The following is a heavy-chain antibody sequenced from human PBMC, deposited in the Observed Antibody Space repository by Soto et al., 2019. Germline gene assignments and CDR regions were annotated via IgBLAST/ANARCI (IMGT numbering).Heavy chain of an antibody. J-gene: IGHJ3*02. V-gene: IGHV3-74*01. CDR1: GFTFSRYW. CDR2: ISTEGSTT. D-gene: IGHD3-3*01. Sequence: EVQLVESGGGLVQPGGSLRLSCAASGFTFSRYWMHWVRQAPGEGLVWVSGISTEGSTTRYVDSVKGRFTISRDNVKNTLYLQMSSLRAEDTAVYYCAKADFFVVGLYRGFDIWGKRKVVTVSS. CDR3: AKADFFVVGLYRGFDI.